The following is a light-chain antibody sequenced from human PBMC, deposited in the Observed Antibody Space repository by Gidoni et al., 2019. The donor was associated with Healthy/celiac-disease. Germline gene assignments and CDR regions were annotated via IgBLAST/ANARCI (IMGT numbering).Light chain of an antibody. CDR3: GTWDSSLSAGV. CDR2: ENN. CDR1: SPNIGNNY. J-gene: IGLJ2*01. Sequence: QSVLTQPPSVSAAPGHKVTTSCSGSSPNIGNNYVSWYQQLPGTAPKLLIYENNKRPSGIPDRFSGSKSGTSATLGITGLQTGDEADYYCGTWDSSLSAGVFGGGTKLTVL. V-gene: IGLV1-51*02.